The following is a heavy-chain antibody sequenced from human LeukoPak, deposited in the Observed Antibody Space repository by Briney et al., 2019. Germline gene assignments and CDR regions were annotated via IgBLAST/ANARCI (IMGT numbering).Heavy chain of an antibody. D-gene: IGHD2-2*02. CDR3: ARAACSSTSCYSYYYYGMDV. Sequence: GASVKVSCKASGYTFTGYYMHWVRQAPGQGLEWMGWINPNSGGTNYAQKFQGWVTMTRDTSISTAYMELSRLRSDDTAVYYCARAACSSTSCYSYYYYGMDVWGQGTTVTVSS. CDR2: INPNSGGT. CDR1: GYTFTGYY. V-gene: IGHV1-2*04. J-gene: IGHJ6*02.